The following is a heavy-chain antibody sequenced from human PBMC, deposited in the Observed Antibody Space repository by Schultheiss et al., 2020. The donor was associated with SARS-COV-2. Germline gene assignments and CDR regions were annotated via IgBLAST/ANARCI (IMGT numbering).Heavy chain of an antibody. CDR2: IYGGGGT. CDR3: ARASSIVGSTADFDY. J-gene: IGHJ4*02. Sequence: GGSLRLSCAASGFSFSTSSMTCVRQAPGKGLKWVSFIYGGGGTDYADSVKGRFTISRDNARNTLYLQMNSLRAEDTAVYYCARASSIVGSTADFDYWGQGTLVTVSS. V-gene: IGHV3-66*01. CDR1: GFSFSTSS. D-gene: IGHD1-26*01.